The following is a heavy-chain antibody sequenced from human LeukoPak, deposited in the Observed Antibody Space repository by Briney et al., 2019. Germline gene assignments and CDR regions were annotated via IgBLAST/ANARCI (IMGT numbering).Heavy chain of an antibody. CDR1: GFTFSNYW. J-gene: IGHJ5*02. CDR3: AREEYSSSS. D-gene: IGHD6-13*01. CDR2: ISQDGSGK. V-gene: IGHV3-7*01. Sequence: PGGSLRLSCGASGFTFSNYWMSWVRQAPGKGLEWVINISQDGSGKNYADSVEGRFTISRDNAKNSLYLQMNSLRAEDTAVYYCAREEYSSSSWGQGTLVTVSS.